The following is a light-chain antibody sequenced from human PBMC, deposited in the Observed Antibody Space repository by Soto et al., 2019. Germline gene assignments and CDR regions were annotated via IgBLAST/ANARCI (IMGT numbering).Light chain of an antibody. Sequence: EIVLTQSPATLSVSPGDRATLFCGASQSVRTNLAWYRQKPGQAPTLLIYGASTRSTGIPARFSGSGSGTEFTITISSLQSEDFAVYYCQQYDNLVTFGGGTKVDLK. CDR2: GAS. CDR3: QQYDNLVT. J-gene: IGKJ4*01. CDR1: QSVRTN. V-gene: IGKV3-15*01.